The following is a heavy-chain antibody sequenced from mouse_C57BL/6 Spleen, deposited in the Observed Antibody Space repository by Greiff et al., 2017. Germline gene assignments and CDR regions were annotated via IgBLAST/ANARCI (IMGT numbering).Heavy chain of an antibody. CDR2: ISSGGSYT. Sequence: EVMLVESGGDLVKPGGSLKLSCAASGFTFSSYGMSWVRQTPDKRLEWVATISSGGSYTYYPDSVKGRFTISRDNAKNTLYLQMSSLQSEDTAMCYCAREVGPYYYAMDYWGQGTSVTVSS. J-gene: IGHJ4*01. D-gene: IGHD3-3*01. CDR3: AREVGPYYYAMDY. V-gene: IGHV5-6*01. CDR1: GFTFSSYG.